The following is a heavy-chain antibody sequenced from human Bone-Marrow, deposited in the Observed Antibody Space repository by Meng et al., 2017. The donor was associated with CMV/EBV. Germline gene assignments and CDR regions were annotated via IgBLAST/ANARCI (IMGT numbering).Heavy chain of an antibody. D-gene: IGHD2-21*01. CDR2: IGSSGSNI. V-gene: IGHV3-48*03. CDR3: AKDQTYCGGDCYSVQGY. CDR1: GFIFSSYE. J-gene: IGHJ4*02. Sequence: GESLKISCAASGFIFSSYEMNWVRQAPGKGLEWVSYIGSSGSNIYYADSVKGRFSISRDNSKNRLCLQTSSLRAEDTAVYYCAKDQTYCGGDCYSVQGYWGQGTLVTVSS.